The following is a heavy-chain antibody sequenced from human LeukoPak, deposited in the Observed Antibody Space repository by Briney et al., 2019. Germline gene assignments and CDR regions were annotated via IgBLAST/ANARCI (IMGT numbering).Heavy chain of an antibody. Sequence: SETLSLTCTVSGGSISSRSYYWGWIRQPPGKGLEWIGSIYYSGSTYYNPSLKSRVTISVDTSKNQFSLKLSSVTAADTAVYYCAKLWELRRFDYWGQGTLVTVSS. CDR2: IYYSGST. J-gene: IGHJ4*02. D-gene: IGHD1-26*01. CDR1: GGSISSRSYY. CDR3: AKLWELRRFDY. V-gene: IGHV4-39*01.